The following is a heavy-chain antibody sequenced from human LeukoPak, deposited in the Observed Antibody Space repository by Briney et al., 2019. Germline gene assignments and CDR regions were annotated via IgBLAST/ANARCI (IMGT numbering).Heavy chain of an antibody. CDR1: GGSLSSGDYY. CDR3: ARDSPYYYDSSGYTDY. CDR2: INHSGST. J-gene: IGHJ4*02. V-gene: IGHV4-61*08. Sequence: SETLSLTCTVSGGSLSSGDYYWSWIRQPPGKGLEWIGEINHSGSTNYNPSLKSRVTISVDTSKNQFSLKLSSVTAADTAVYYCARDSPYYYDSSGYTDYWGQGTLVTVSS. D-gene: IGHD3-22*01.